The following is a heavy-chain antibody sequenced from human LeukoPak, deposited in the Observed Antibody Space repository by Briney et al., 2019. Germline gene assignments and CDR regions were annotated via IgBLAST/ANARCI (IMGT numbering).Heavy chain of an antibody. Sequence: PGGSLRLSCAASGFTFSSYAMSWVRQAPGKGLEWVSAISGSGGSTYYADSVKGRFTISRDNSKNTLYLQMNSLRAEDTAVYYCAKAAKIIAAAGAYYYYYYMDVWGKGTTVTVSS. CDR1: GFTFSSYA. J-gene: IGHJ6*03. V-gene: IGHV3-23*01. D-gene: IGHD6-13*01. CDR3: AKAAKIIAAAGAYYYYYYMDV. CDR2: ISGSGGST.